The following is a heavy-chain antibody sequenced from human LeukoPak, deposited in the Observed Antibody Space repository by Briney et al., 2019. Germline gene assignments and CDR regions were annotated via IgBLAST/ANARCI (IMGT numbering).Heavy chain of an antibody. V-gene: IGHV4-39*02. CDR3: ARDDYDYVWGSYRSTFDY. CDR1: AGSISRSTYY. Sequence: PSETLSLTCTVSAGSISRSTYYWGWIRQPPGKGLEWIGSIYYSGSTYYNPSLKSRVTISVDTSKNQFSLKLSSVTAADTAVYYCARDDYDYVWGSYRSTFDYWGQGTLVTVSS. D-gene: IGHD3-16*02. J-gene: IGHJ4*02. CDR2: IYYSGST.